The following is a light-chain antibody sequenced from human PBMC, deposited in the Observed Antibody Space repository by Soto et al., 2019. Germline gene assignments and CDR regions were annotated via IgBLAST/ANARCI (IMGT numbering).Light chain of an antibody. Sequence: EIVMTQSPATLSLSPGERASLSCRASQSVSSNVAWYQQKRGQAPGLLIYAASTRATGIPTRFSGSGSGTEFTLTISSLQSEDFAVYYCQQYTEWPPWTFGQGTKVDIK. V-gene: IGKV3-15*01. CDR3: QQYTEWPPWT. J-gene: IGKJ1*01. CDR1: QSVSSN. CDR2: AAS.